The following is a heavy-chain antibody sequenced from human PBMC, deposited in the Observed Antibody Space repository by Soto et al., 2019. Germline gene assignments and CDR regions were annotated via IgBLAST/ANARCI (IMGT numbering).Heavy chain of an antibody. CDR1: GVSVSSDIYY. Sequence: QVQLQESGPGLVKPSQTLSLTCSVSGVSVSSDIYYWSWIRHHPGKGLEWIGYIYYSGNTYYNPSLGGRVNISIDPSKNHFSLRLRSVTPADTAVYYCARYPVVVVPAANYGLDVWGQGTTVTVSS. CDR3: ARYPVVVVPAANYGLDV. V-gene: IGHV4-31*03. J-gene: IGHJ6*02. CDR2: IYYSGNT. D-gene: IGHD2-2*01.